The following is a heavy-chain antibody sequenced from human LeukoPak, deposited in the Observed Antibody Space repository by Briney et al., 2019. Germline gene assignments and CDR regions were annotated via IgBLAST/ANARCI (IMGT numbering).Heavy chain of an antibody. CDR3: AKGYSSGGVFDY. J-gene: IGHJ4*02. CDR1: GYIFTSYY. Sequence: ASVKVSCKASGYIFTSYYIHWVRQAPGQGLEWMGIINPSGGSTSYAQKFQGRVTMTRDMSTSTVYMELSSLRSEDTAVYYCAKGYSSGGVFDYWGQGTLVTVSS. CDR2: INPSGGST. V-gene: IGHV1-46*01. D-gene: IGHD6-19*01.